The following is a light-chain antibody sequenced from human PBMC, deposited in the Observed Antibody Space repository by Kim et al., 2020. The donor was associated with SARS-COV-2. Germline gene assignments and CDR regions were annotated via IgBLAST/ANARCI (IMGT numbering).Light chain of an antibody. Sequence: GRATTISCTGTSSDVGGYNYVSWYQPHPGNAPKLMIYDVRNRPSGVSNRFSGSKAGNTASLTISGLQAEDEADYYCSSYTSSIPYVFGTGTKVTVL. V-gene: IGLV2-14*03. CDR2: DVR. J-gene: IGLJ1*01. CDR3: SSYTSSIPYV. CDR1: SSDVGGYNY.